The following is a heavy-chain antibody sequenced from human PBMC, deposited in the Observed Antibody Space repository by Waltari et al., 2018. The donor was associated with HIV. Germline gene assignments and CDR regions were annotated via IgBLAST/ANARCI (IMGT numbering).Heavy chain of an antibody. CDR1: GFTFSNYW. CDR2: INRDGSYT. J-gene: IGHJ4*02. V-gene: IGHV3-74*01. CDR3: VRGSSSWIGVDY. D-gene: IGHD6-13*01. Sequence: EVQLVESGGGLVQPGGSLRLSCVGSGFTFSNYWMHGGRQAPGKGLVWVARINRDGSYTDYADSVKGRFTISRDNAKNTLYLHMNTLRAEDMGVYYCVRGSSSWIGVDYWGQGTLVTVSS.